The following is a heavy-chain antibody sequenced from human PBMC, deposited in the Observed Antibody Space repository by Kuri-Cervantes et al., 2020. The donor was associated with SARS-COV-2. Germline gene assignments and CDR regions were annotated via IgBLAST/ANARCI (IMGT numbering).Heavy chain of an antibody. V-gene: IGHV3-7*03. CDR3: ARDSELGQGFDP. CDR1: GFTFSGYW. Sequence: GGSLRLSCAASGFTFSGYWMNWVRQAPGKGLEWVANMKGDGSEKYYVDSVKGRFTISRDNAKNSLFLQMNSLRAEDTAVYYCARDSELGQGFDPWGQGTLVTVSS. D-gene: IGHD3-10*01. CDR2: MKGDGSEK. J-gene: IGHJ5*02.